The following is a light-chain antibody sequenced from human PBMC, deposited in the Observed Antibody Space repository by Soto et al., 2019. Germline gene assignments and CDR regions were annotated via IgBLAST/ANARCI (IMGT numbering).Light chain of an antibody. CDR2: AAS. V-gene: IGKV1-39*01. CDR3: QQSYSTPWT. CDR1: QSISRY. Sequence: DLQMTQSPSSLSASVGDRVTITCRASQSISRYLNWYQHKTGKAPKLLIYAASSLQIGVPSRFSGSGSGTDFTLTISSLQPEDFATYYCQQSYSTPWTFGQGTKVEIK. J-gene: IGKJ1*01.